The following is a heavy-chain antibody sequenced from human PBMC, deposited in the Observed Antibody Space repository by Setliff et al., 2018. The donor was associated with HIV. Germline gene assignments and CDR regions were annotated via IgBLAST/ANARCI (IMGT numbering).Heavy chain of an antibody. D-gene: IGHD3-10*01. CDR3: ARDAGPHYGSGPPLEY. CDR2: IYPSGNI. V-gene: IGHV4-4*07. Sequence: ASETLSLTCTVSGGSISRYYWSWIRQPAGKGLEWSGRIYPSGNINYNPSLKSRLTMSIDTSKNQFSLKLSSVTATDTAVYYCARDAGPHYGSGPPLEYWGQGIQVTVSS. CDR1: GGSISRYY. J-gene: IGHJ4*02.